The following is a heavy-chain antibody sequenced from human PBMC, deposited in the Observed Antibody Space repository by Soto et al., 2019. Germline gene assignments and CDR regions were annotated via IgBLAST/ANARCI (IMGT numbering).Heavy chain of an antibody. CDR3: AKSGLAFGNYVLYYLAV. Sequence: HPGGSLRLSCAASGFTFDDYAMHWVRQAPGKGLEWVSGISWNSGSIGYADSVKGRLTISRDNAKNSLYLQMNSLRAEDTALYYCAKSGLAFGNYVLYYLAVWGKGTTVTVSS. J-gene: IGHJ6*03. D-gene: IGHD4-4*01. CDR1: GFTFDDYA. CDR2: ISWNSGSI. V-gene: IGHV3-9*01.